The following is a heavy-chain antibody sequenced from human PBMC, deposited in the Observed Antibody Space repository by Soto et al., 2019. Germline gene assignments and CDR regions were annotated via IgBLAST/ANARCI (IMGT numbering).Heavy chain of an antibody. Sequence: PGGSLRLSCAASGFTFSSYWMSWVRQAPGKGLEWVANIKQDGSEKYYVDSVKGRFTISRDNAKNSLYLQMNSLRAENTAVYYCAAPGAGDIAFDIWGKGTMVTASS. J-gene: IGHJ3*02. D-gene: IGHD2-21*01. CDR3: AAPGAGDIAFDI. CDR2: IKQDGSEK. V-gene: IGHV3-7*02. CDR1: GFTFSSYW.